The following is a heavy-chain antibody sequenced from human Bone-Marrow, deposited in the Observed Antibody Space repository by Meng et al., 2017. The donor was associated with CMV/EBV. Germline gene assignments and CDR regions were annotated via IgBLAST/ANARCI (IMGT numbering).Heavy chain of an antibody. Sequence: GSLRLSCTVSGGSISSGGYYWSWIRQPPGKGLEWIGYIYYSGSTNYNPSLKSRVTISVDTSKNQFSLKLSSVTAADTAVYYCARVGHGQQLVIDYWGQGTLVTVSS. CDR2: IYYSGST. V-gene: IGHV4-61*08. J-gene: IGHJ4*02. D-gene: IGHD6-13*01. CDR3: ARVGHGQQLVIDY. CDR1: GGSISSGGYY.